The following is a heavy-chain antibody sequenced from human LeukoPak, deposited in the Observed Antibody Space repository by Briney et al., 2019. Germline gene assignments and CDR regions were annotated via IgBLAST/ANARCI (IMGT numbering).Heavy chain of an antibody. CDR3: ARDLRSSGWYYFDY. J-gene: IGHJ4*02. CDR2: ISSSSYI. D-gene: IGHD6-19*01. Sequence: PGGSLRLSCAASGFTFSSYSMNWVRQAPGKGLEWDSSISSSSYIYYADSVKGRFTISRDNAKNSLYLQMNSLRAEDTAVYYCARDLRSSGWYYFDYWGQGTLVTVSS. CDR1: GFTFSSYS. V-gene: IGHV3-21*01.